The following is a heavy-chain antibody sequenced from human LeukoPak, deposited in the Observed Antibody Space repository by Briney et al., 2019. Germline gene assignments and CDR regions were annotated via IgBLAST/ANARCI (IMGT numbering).Heavy chain of an antibody. Sequence: GGSLRLSCAASGLIFSSYSMNWVRQAPGKGLEWVSSISSGSKYIYNADSVKGRFTISRDNAKNSLYLQMNSLRAEDTAVYYCARALSYSYGSMDFWGQGTLVIVSS. CDR2: ISSGSKYI. J-gene: IGHJ4*02. CDR3: ARALSYSYGSMDF. D-gene: IGHD5-18*01. CDR1: GLIFSSYS. V-gene: IGHV3-21*01.